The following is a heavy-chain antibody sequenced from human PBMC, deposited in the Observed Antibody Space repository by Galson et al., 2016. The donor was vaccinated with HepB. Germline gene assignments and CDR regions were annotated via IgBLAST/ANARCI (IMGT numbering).Heavy chain of an antibody. Sequence: SVKVSCKASGYTFTSYDINWVRQATGQGPEWMGWMNPKSGNTGHAQKFRGRVTMSRNISISTAYMELSSLRSDDTAVYYCAPLGYCRGGLCYKVTWSQGTLVTVSS. CDR3: APLGYCRGGLCYKVT. CDR1: GYTFTSYD. V-gene: IGHV1-8*01. J-gene: IGHJ5*02. D-gene: IGHD2-15*01. CDR2: MNPKSGNT.